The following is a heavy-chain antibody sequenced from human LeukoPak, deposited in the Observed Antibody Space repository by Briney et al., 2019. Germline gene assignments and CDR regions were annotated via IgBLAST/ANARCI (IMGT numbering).Heavy chain of an antibody. CDR3: ARVGTGYDSSGGNDY. J-gene: IGHJ4*02. V-gene: IGHV4-34*01. CDR1: GGSFSDYY. Sequence: SETLSLTCAVYGGSFSDYYWSWIRQPPGKGLEWIGEINHSGSTNYNPSLKSRVTISVDTSKSQFSLNLSSVTAADTAVYYCARVGTGYDSSGGNDYWGQGTLVTVSS. CDR2: INHSGST. D-gene: IGHD3-22*01.